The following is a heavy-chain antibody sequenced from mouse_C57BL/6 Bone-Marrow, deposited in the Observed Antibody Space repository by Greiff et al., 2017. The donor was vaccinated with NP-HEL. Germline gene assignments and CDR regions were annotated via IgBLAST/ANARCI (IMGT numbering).Heavy chain of an antibody. Sequence: VKLQQPGAELVMPGASVKLSCKASGYTFTSYWMHWVKQRPGQGLEWIGEIDPSDSYTNYNQKFKGKSTLTVDKSSSTAYMQLSSLTSEDSAVYYCARDYYSNYGWYFDVWGTGTPVTVSS. D-gene: IGHD2-5*01. V-gene: IGHV1-69*01. CDR3: ARDYYSNYGWYFDV. CDR2: IDPSDSYT. J-gene: IGHJ1*03. CDR1: GYTFTSYW.